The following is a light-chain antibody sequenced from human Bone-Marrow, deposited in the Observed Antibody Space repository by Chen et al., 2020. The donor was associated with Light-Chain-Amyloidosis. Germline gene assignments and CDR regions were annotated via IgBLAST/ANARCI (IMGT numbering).Light chain of an antibody. V-gene: IGLV2-14*01. CDR3: SSYTSISTVV. CDR1: SNDVGSNNY. CDR2: EVS. J-gene: IGLJ2*01. Sequence: QSALTQPASESGSPGQSITIPCIGSSNDVGSNNYVSWYQQKPGKAPKLMIYEVSNRPSGVPDRFSGSKSGNTASLTISGLQAEDEADYYCSSYTSISTVVFGGGTKLTVL.